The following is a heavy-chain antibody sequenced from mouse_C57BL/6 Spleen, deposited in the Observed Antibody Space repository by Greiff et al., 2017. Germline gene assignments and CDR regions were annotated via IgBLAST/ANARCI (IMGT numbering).Heavy chain of an antibody. CDR1: GYTFTSYW. V-gene: IGHV1-7*01. CDR2: INPSSGYT. CDR3: AREGYGSSYLFAY. D-gene: IGHD1-1*01. J-gene: IGHJ3*01. Sequence: VQLQQSGAELAKPGASVKLSCKASGYTFTSYWMHWVKQRPGQGLEGIGYINPSSGYTKYNQKFKDKATLTADKSSSTAYMQLSSLTYEDSAVYYCAREGYGSSYLFAYWGQGTLVTVSA.